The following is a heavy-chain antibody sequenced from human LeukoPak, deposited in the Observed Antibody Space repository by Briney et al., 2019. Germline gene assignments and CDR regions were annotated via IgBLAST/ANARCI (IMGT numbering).Heavy chain of an antibody. J-gene: IGHJ3*02. CDR3: ARQWSSSWYNGIDAFDI. CDR2: IYPGDSDT. Sequence: GESLKISCKGSGYSLTSYWIGWVRQVPGKGLEWMGIIYPGDSDTRYSPSFQGQVTISADKSISTAYLQWSSLKASDTAMYYCARQWSSSWYNGIDAFDIWGQGTMVTVSS. D-gene: IGHD6-13*01. V-gene: IGHV5-51*01. CDR1: GYSLTSYW.